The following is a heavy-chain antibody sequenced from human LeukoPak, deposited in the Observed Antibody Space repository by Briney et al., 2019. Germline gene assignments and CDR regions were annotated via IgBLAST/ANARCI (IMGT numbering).Heavy chain of an antibody. Sequence: SETLSLTCSVSGGSVSSGSYYWSWIRQSPGKGLEWIGYIYHSGSTNYNPSLKSRVTISVDTSKNQFSLKLSSVTAADTAVHYCARGFTWANFDPWGQGTLVTVSS. D-gene: IGHD3-16*01. CDR3: ARGFTWANFDP. V-gene: IGHV4-61*01. CDR2: IYHSGST. CDR1: GGSVSSGSYY. J-gene: IGHJ5*02.